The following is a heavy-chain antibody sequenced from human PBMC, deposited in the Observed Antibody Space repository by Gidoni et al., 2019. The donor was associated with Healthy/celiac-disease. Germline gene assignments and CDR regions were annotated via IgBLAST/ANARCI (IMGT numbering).Heavy chain of an antibody. CDR1: GGSISSYY. J-gene: IGHJ6*02. CDR3: ARDRDYYDSSGQYPLYGMDV. D-gene: IGHD3-22*01. CDR2: IYYSGST. Sequence: QVQLQESGPGLVKPSETLSLTCTVSGGSISSYYWSWIRQPPGKGLEWIGYIYYSGSTNYNPSLKSRVTISVDTSKNQFSLKLSSVTAADTAVYYCARDRDYYDSSGQYPLYGMDVWGQGTTVTVSS. V-gene: IGHV4-59*01.